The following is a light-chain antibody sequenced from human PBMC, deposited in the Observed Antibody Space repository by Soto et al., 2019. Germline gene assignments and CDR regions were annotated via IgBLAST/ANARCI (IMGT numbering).Light chain of an antibody. J-gene: IGKJ2*01. Sequence: DIQMTQSPFSLSASVGDRVTITFRASQVIRHLGWFQQKPGEAPKRLIYATSNLESGVPSRFSGSGSGTEFTLTISSLQPEDFATYFCLQHNTYPYTFGQGTKLDIK. CDR2: ATS. CDR1: QVIRH. CDR3: LQHNTYPYT. V-gene: IGKV1-17*01.